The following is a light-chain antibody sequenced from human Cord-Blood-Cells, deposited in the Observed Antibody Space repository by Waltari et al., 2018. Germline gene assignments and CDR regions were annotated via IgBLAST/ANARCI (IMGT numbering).Light chain of an antibody. V-gene: IGLV3-25*02. CDR3: QSADSSGTVV. J-gene: IGLJ2*01. CDR2: KDS. Sequence: SYELTQPPSVSVSPGQTARITCSGDALPKQYAYWYQQKPGQAPALVIYKDSERPSGSPERFSGSSSGTTVTLTISGVQAEDEADYYCQSADSSGTVVFGGGTKLTGL. CDR1: ALPKQY.